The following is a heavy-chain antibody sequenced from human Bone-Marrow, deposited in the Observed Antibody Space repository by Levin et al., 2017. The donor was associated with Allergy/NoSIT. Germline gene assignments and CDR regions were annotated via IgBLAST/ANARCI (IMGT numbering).Heavy chain of an antibody. CDR1: GFTFRGYG. D-gene: IGHD1-26*01. Sequence: GGSLRLSCAASGFTFRGYGFHWVRQAPGKGLEWVAVIWLDGRSQHYANPVKGRFPIPRDNPQNTLWLQINSLRAEDTAIYYCAIDIGQPDSYDYYFYGMDVWGQGTTVTVSS. CDR2: IWLDGRSQ. J-gene: IGHJ6*02. V-gene: IGHV3-33*03. CDR3: AIDIGQPDSYDYYFYGMDV.